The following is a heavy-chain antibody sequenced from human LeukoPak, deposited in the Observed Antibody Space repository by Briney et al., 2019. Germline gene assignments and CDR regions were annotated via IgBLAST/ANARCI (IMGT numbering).Heavy chain of an antibody. CDR3: ASSSSSWSPPDY. D-gene: IGHD6-13*01. J-gene: IGHJ4*02. V-gene: IGHV5-51*01. CDR2: IYPGDSDT. Sequence: GESLKISCEASGYDFTYYRIGWVRQKSGQGLEWMGIIYPGDSDTRYSPSFQGQVTISADKSISTAYLQWSSLKASDTAMYYCASSSSSWSPPDYWGQGTLVTVSS. CDR1: GYDFTYYR.